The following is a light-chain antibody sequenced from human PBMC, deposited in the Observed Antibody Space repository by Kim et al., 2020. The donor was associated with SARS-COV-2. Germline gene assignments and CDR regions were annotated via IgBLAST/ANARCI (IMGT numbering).Light chain of an antibody. CDR3: SSFTSSDTWV. CDR1: SCDVCNYNR. Sequence: GQSHTISCTVTSCDVCNYNRVSWYQLPPGTAPNLMIYEVSSRPSGVPDRFSGSKSGNTASLTISGLQAEDEADYYCSSFTSSDTWVFGGGTKLTVL. V-gene: IGLV2-18*02. J-gene: IGLJ3*02. CDR2: EVS.